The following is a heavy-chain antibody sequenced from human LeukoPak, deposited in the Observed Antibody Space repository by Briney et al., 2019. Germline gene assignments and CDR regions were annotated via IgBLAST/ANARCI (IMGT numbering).Heavy chain of an antibody. J-gene: IGHJ6*02. CDR3: SREQYIIGGSGWFGMDV. D-gene: IGHD6-19*01. Sequence: PSETLSLTCSVSGGSLSTYYWTWTRQPPGKGLGWIGYIHQSGTTEFNPSLKSRVTMSLDTSRNQFSLRMSTVTAADTAVYYCSREQYIIGGSGWFGMDVWGHGTTVTVSS. V-gene: IGHV4-59*12. CDR1: GGSLSTYY. CDR2: IHQSGTT.